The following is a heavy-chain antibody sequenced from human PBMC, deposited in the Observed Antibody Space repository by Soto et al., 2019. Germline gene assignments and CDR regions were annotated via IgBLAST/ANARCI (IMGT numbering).Heavy chain of an antibody. CDR1: GYTFTSYG. CDR3: ARVRYSYGLEIDY. V-gene: IGHV1-18*01. D-gene: IGHD5-18*01. CDR2: ISAYNGNT. Sequence: QVQLVQSGAEVKKPGASVKVSCKASGYTFTSYGISWVRQAPGQGLEWMGWISAYNGNTNNAQKLQGRVTMTTDTYTSTAYMQLRSLRYDDTAVYYCARVRYSYGLEIDYWGQGTLVTVSS. J-gene: IGHJ4*02.